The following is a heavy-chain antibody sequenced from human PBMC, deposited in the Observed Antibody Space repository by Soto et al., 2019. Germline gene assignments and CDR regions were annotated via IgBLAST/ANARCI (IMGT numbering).Heavy chain of an antibody. CDR3: ARERQLVRDYYYYGMDV. CDR2: INPNSGGT. V-gene: IGHV1-2*04. J-gene: IGHJ6*02. CDR1: GYTFTGYY. Sequence: ASVKVSCKASGYTFTGYYMHWVRQAPGQGLEWMGWINPNSGGTNYAQKFQGWVTMTRDTSISTAYMELSRLRSDDTAVYYCARERQLVRDYYYYGMDVWGQGTTVTVSS. D-gene: IGHD6-6*01.